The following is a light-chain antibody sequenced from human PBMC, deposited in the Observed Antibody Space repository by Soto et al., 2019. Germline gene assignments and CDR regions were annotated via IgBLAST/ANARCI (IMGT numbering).Light chain of an antibody. J-gene: IGKJ1*01. V-gene: IGKV3-20*01. CDR3: QQYYSSPLT. CDR1: QSVSSSY. Sequence: EIVLTQSPGTLSLSPGERATLSCRASQSVSSSYLAWYQQKPGQAPRLLIYGASSRATGIPDRFSGSGSGTDFTRSISRLEPADFAVYYCQQYYSSPLTFGQGTKMEIK. CDR2: GAS.